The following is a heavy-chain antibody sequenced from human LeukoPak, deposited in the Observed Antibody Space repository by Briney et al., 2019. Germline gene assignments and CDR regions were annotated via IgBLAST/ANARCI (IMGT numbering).Heavy chain of an antibody. J-gene: IGHJ6*03. Sequence: ASAKVSCKASGYTFTSYDINWVRQATGQGLEWMGWMNPNSGNTGYAQRFQGRVTITRNTSISTAYMELSSLRSEDTAVYYCARVLAAAGRTYYYYYYMDVWGKGTTVTVSS. V-gene: IGHV1-8*01. CDR3: ARVLAAAGRTYYYYYYMDV. D-gene: IGHD6-13*01. CDR1: GYTFTSYD. CDR2: MNPNSGNT.